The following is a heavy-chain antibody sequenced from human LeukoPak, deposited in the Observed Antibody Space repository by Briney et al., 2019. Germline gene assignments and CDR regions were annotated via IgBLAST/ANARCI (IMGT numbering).Heavy chain of an antibody. CDR1: GGSISSSNR. CDR2: IYHSGST. V-gene: IGHV4-4*02. J-gene: IGHJ4*02. CDR3: ARDGRGYSYGYFYY. Sequence: SETLSLTCAVSGGSISSSNRWSWVRQPPGKGLEWIGEIYHSGSTNYNPSLKSRVTISVDKSKNQFSLKLSSVTAADTAVYYCARDGRGYSYGYFYYWGQGTLVTVSS. D-gene: IGHD5-18*01.